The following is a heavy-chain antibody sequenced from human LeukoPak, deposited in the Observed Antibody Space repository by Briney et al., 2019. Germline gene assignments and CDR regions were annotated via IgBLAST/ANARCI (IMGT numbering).Heavy chain of an antibody. CDR1: EFTFTYYQ. CDR2: ISSNSTSTM. D-gene: IGHD3-9*01. CDR3: ARDFPVLNV. V-gene: IGHV3-48*03. Sequence: PGGSLRLSCAASEFTFTYYQMDWVRQAPGKGLEWVSYISSNSTSTMYYADSVKGRFTISRDNAKNSLYLQMNSLRAEDTAVYYCARDFPVLNVWGQGTTVTVSS. J-gene: IGHJ6*02.